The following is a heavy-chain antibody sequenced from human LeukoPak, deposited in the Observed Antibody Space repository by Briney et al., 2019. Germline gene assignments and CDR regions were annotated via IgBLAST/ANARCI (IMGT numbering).Heavy chain of an antibody. D-gene: IGHD3-22*01. J-gene: IGHJ4*02. CDR1: GFTFSSYS. CDR2: ITPSSSDR. Sequence: GGSLRLSCAASGFTFSSYSMNWVRQAPGKGLEWVSLITPSSSDRYYAASVQGRFTISRDNAKNSLYLQMNSLRAEETAVYYCTRTYYYDRGVVFGYWGQGTLVTVSS. CDR3: TRTYYYDRGVVFGY. V-gene: IGHV3-21*01.